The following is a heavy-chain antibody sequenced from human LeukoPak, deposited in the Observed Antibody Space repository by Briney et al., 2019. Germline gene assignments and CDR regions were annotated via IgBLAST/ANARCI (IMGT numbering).Heavy chain of an antibody. CDR2: ISAYNGNT. J-gene: IGHJ4*02. V-gene: IGHV1-18*01. CDR1: GYTFTSYG. Sequence: ASVKVSCKASGYTFTSYGITWVRQAPGQGLEWMGWISAYNGNTRSAQNLQGRVTMTTDTSTSTAYMELRSLRSDDTAVYYCLTMGYGSGSYHDYWGQGTLVTVSS. CDR3: LTMGYGSGSYHDY. D-gene: IGHD3-10*01.